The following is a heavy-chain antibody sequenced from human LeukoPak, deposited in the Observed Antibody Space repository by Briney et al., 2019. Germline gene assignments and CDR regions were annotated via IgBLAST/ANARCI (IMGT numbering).Heavy chain of an antibody. V-gene: IGHV1-69*05. CDR3: ATILYKSSVWTFDY. CDR1: GGTFSSYA. J-gene: IGHJ4*02. D-gene: IGHD5/OR15-5a*01. Sequence: SVKVSCKASGGTFSSYAISWVRQAPGQGLEWMGGIIPIFGTANYAQRFQGRVTITTDESTSTAYMELSSLRSEDTAVYYCATILYKSSVWTFDYWGQGTLVTVSS. CDR2: IIPIFGTA.